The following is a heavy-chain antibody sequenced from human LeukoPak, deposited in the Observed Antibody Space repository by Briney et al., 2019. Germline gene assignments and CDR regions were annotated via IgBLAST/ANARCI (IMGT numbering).Heavy chain of an antibody. CDR1: GFTFNNYW. Sequence: GGSLRLSCAASGFTFNNYWMTWVRQAPGKGLEWVANIKQDESEKYYVDSVKGRFTISRDNAKNSLYLQMNSLRAEDTAVYYCARSVLWFGETGAFDIWGQGTMVTVSS. J-gene: IGHJ3*02. V-gene: IGHV3-7*01. D-gene: IGHD3-10*01. CDR2: IKQDESEK. CDR3: ARSVLWFGETGAFDI.